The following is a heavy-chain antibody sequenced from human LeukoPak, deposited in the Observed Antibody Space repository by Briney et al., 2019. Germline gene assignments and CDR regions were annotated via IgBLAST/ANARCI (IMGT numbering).Heavy chain of an antibody. J-gene: IGHJ4*02. V-gene: IGHV4-34*01. Sequence: SETLSLTCAVSGVSFNNYYWSWVRQTPGKGLEWLGEITYSRYTNDSPSLKSRVTLSIDTSRMQYSPNLRSVTVADTGIYYCTRMTTGHDYWGQGTQVTVSS. CDR1: GVSFNNYY. D-gene: IGHD4-17*01. CDR2: ITYSRYT. CDR3: TRMTTGHDY.